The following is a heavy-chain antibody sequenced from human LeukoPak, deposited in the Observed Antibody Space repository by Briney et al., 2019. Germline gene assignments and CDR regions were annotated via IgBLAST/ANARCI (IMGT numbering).Heavy chain of an antibody. J-gene: IGHJ4*02. V-gene: IGHV4-39*07. CDR2: IYYSGGT. CDR1: GGSINSSSYY. Sequence: SETLSLTCTVSGGSINSSSYYWGWIRQPPGKGLEWIGNIYYSGGTYYNPSLTSRVTISVDTSKNQFSLKLSSVTAADTAVYYCARVSTRGSGSYSDYWGLGTLVTVSS. CDR3: ARVSTRGSGSYSDY. D-gene: IGHD1-26*01.